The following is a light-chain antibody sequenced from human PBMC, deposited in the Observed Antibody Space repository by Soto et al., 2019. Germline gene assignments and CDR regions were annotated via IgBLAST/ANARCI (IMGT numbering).Light chain of an antibody. CDR1: QGINSY. J-gene: IGKJ1*01. V-gene: IGKV1-17*03. CDR3: QQSYSGLVA. Sequence: DIQMTQSPSAMSASVGDRVTITFRASQGINSYLAWFQQKPGKVPKLLIYKASSSQSGVPSRFSGSGSGTDFTLTISSLQPEDSASYYCQQSYSGLVAFGQGTKVDIK. CDR2: KAS.